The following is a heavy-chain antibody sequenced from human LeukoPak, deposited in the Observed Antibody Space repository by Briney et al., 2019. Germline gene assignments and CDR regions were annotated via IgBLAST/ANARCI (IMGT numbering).Heavy chain of an antibody. D-gene: IGHD3-16*02. V-gene: IGHV1-18*01. CDR1: GYTLTSYG. CDR2: ISAYNGNT. J-gene: IGHJ4*02. CDR3: ARALEDYDYVWGSYPKYYFDY. Sequence: GASVKVSCKASGYTLTSYGISWVRQAPGQGLEWMGWISAYNGNTNYAQKLQGRVTMTTDTSTSTAYMELRSLRSDDTAVYYCARALEDYDYVWGSYPKYYFDYWGQGTLVTVSS.